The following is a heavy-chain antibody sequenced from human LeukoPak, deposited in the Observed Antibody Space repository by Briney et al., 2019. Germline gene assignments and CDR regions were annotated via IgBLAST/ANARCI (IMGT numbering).Heavy chain of an antibody. CDR2: ISGSAHKI. CDR1: GITFSNYA. V-gene: IGHV3-23*01. J-gene: IGHJ5*02. D-gene: IGHD6-19*01. Sequence: GGSLRLSCVASGITFSNYAVSWVRQAPEKGLDWVSVISGSAHKIRYADSVKGRFTISRDNSKNTLYLQMNSLRAEDTAVYYCARADLTPVAGDLNWFDPWGQGTLVTVSS. CDR3: ARADLTPVAGDLNWFDP.